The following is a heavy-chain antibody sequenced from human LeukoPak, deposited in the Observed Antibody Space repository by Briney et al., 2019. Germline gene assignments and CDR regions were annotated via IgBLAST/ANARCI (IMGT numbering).Heavy chain of an antibody. V-gene: IGHV3-23*01. Sequence: GVSLRLSCAASGFTFSSYAMSWVRQAPGKVLELVSAISSSGGSTYYADSVKGRFTISRNTSKNTLYLKMNSLRAEDTAVYYCAKPYNWNDDGGYDAFDIWGQGTMVTVSS. CDR1: GFTFSSYA. D-gene: IGHD1-20*01. CDR2: ISSSGGST. J-gene: IGHJ3*02. CDR3: AKPYNWNDDGGYDAFDI.